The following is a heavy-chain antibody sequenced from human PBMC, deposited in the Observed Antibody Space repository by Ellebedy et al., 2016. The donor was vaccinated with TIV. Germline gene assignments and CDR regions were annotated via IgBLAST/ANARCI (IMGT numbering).Heavy chain of an antibody. CDR2: ISSSSSTI. CDR3: AREAAVGYDYDAFDI. CDR1: GFTFSSYS. Sequence: GESLKISXAASGFTFSSYSMNWVRQAPGKGLEWVSYISSSSSTIYYADSVKGRFTISRGNAKNSLYLQMNSLRAEDTAVYYCAREAAVGYDYDAFDIWGQGTMVTVSS. J-gene: IGHJ3*02. V-gene: IGHV3-48*04. D-gene: IGHD5-12*01.